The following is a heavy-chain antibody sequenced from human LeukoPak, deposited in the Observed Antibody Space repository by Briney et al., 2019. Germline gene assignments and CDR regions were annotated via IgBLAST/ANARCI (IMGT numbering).Heavy chain of an antibody. Sequence: TSETLSLTCTVSGYSITSGYYWGWIRQPPGKGLEWIGTIYHSGSTYYNPSLKSRVTISVDTSKNQFSLQMSSVTAADTAVYYCARETAAGTPPRFDYWGQGTLVTVSS. CDR2: IYHSGST. D-gene: IGHD6-13*01. J-gene: IGHJ4*02. CDR1: GYSITSGYY. CDR3: ARETAAGTPPRFDY. V-gene: IGHV4-38-2*02.